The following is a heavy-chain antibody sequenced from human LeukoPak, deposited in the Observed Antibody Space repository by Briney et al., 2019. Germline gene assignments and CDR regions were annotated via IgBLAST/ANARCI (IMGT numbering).Heavy chain of an antibody. CDR1: GGSISSYY. CDR2: IYYSGST. J-gene: IGHJ4*02. CDR3: AREGITMVRGVLY. V-gene: IGHV4-59*12. D-gene: IGHD3-10*01. Sequence: SETLSLTCTVSGGSISSYYWSWIRQPPGKGLEWIGYIYYSGSTYYNPSLKSRVTISVDTSKNQFSLKLSSVTAADTAVYYCAREGITMVRGVLYWGQGTLVTVSS.